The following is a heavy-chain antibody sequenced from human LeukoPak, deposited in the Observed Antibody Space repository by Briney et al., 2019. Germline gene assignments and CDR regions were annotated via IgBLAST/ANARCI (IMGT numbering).Heavy chain of an antibody. J-gene: IGHJ6*02. D-gene: IGHD3-10*01. Sequence: GASVKVSCKASGYTFTSYAMHWVRQAPGQRLEWMGWINAGNGNTKYSQKFQGRVTITRDTSANTAYMELSSLRSEDTAVYYCASSMVRDLGYDYYYYGMDVWGQGTTVTVSS. V-gene: IGHV1-3*01. CDR3: ASSMVRDLGYDYYYYGMDV. CDR2: INAGNGNT. CDR1: GYTFTSYA.